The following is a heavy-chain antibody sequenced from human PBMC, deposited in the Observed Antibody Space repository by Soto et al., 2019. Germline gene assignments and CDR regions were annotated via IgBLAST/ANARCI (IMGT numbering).Heavy chain of an antibody. CDR3: AGAGGGFGELRAYGMDV. V-gene: IGHV1-46*01. CDR2: INPSGGST. D-gene: IGHD3-10*01. CDR1: GYTFTSYY. J-gene: IGHJ6*02. Sequence: ASVKVSCKASGYTFTSYYMHWVRQAPGQGLEWMGIINPSGGSTSYAQKFQGRVTMTRDTSTSTVYMELSSLRSENTAVYYGAGAGGGFGELRAYGMDVWGQGTTVTSP.